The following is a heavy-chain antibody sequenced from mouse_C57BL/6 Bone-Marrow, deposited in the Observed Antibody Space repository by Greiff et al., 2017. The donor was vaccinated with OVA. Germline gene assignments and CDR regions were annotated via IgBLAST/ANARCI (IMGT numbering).Heavy chain of an antibody. Sequence: DVLLLQSGAGLVKPGASLKLSCTASGYTFSNYGMHWVRQAPEKGLEWVAYISSGSSTIYYADTVKGRVTISRDNAKNTLFLQMTSLTSEDSAVYYCARRYYGLFDYWGQGTPLTVSS. CDR1: GYTFSNYG. V-gene: IGHV5-17*01. D-gene: IGHD1-2*01. CDR3: ARRYYGLFDY. CDR2: ISSGSSTI. J-gene: IGHJ2*01.